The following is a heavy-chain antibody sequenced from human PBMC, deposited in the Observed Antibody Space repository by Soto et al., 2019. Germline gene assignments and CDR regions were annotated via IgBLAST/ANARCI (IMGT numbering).Heavy chain of an antibody. CDR3: ARLGAYYQAMDS. V-gene: IGHV4-59*08. CDR1: NGSLSPNY. D-gene: IGHD3-22*01. J-gene: IGHJ1*01. Sequence: TSDTLSLTCTVSNGSLSPNYWSWIRQPPGKGLEWIGYIYYAGTTTYNPSLQSRVSISVDTSKNEVSLKLTSVTAADTAVYFCARLGAYYQAMDSWGQGTLVTVSS. CDR2: IYYAGTT.